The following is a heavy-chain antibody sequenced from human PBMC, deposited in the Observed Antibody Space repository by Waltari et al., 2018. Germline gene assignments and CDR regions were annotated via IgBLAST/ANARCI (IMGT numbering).Heavy chain of an antibody. CDR3: ARLSGSGGSCYSGCYFDY. V-gene: IGHV1-18*01. J-gene: IGHJ4*02. CDR2: SSAYNGNT. D-gene: IGHD2-15*01. CDR1: GGTFSSYA. Sequence: QVQLVQSGAEVKKPGSSVKVSCKASGGTFSSYAISWVRQAPGQGLEWMGWSSAYNGNTNYAQKRQGRVTMTTDTSTSTAYMELRSLRSDDTAVYYCARLSGSGGSCYSGCYFDYWGQGTLVTVSS.